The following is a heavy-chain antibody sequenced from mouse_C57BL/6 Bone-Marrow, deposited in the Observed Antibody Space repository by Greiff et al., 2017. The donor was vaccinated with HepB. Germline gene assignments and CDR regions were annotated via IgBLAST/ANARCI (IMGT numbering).Heavy chain of an antibody. CDR3: ASLSSYAMDY. CDR1: GFTFTDYY. Sequence: VQVVESGGGLVQPGGSLSLSCAASGFTFTDYYMSWVRQPPGKALEWLGFIRNKANGYTTEYSASVKGRFTISRDNSQSILYLQMTALRAEDSATYYCASLSSYAMDYWGQGTSVTVSS. J-gene: IGHJ4*01. V-gene: IGHV7-3*01. CDR2: IRNKANGYTT. D-gene: IGHD6-1*01.